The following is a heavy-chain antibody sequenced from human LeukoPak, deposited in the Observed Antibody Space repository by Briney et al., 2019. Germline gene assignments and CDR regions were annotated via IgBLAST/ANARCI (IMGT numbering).Heavy chain of an antibody. J-gene: IGHJ6*02. D-gene: IGHD4-17*01. CDR3: ARDLNAVTTSYYYYYGMDV. CDR1: GFTFDDYA. CDR2: ITWNGGTI. Sequence: GGSLRLSCAASGFTFDDYAMHWVRQAPGKGLEWVSGITWNGGTIGYADSVKGRFTISRDNAKNTLYLQMNSLRAEDTAVYYCARDLNAVTTSYYYYYGMDVWGQGTTVTVSS. V-gene: IGHV3-9*01.